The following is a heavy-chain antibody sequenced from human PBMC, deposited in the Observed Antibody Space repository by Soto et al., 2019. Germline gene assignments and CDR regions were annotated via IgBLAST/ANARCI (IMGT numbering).Heavy chain of an antibody. CDR1: GFTFSSYG. J-gene: IGHJ5*02. Sequence: GGSLRLSCAASGFTFSSYGMHWVRQAPGKGLEWVAIISYDGSNKYYADSVKGRFTISRDNSQNTLYLQMNSLRAEDTAVYYCAKDTGDCSSSRCRPGSNWFDPWGQGTLVTVSS. CDR2: ISYDGSNK. CDR3: AKDTGDCSSSRCRPGSNWFDP. D-gene: IGHD2-2*01. V-gene: IGHV3-30*18.